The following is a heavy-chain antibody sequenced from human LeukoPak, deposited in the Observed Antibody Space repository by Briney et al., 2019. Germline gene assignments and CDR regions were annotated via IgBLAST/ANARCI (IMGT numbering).Heavy chain of an antibody. CDR2: IIPIFGTA. Sequence: SVKVSCKASGGTFSSYAISWVRQAPGQGLEWMGGIIPIFGTANYAQKFQGRVTITAEKSTSTAYMELSSLRSEDTAVYYCASMNNWNDVFSYGYWGQGTLVTVSS. CDR1: GGTFSSYA. D-gene: IGHD1-20*01. V-gene: IGHV1-69*06. CDR3: ASMNNWNDVFSYGY. J-gene: IGHJ4*02.